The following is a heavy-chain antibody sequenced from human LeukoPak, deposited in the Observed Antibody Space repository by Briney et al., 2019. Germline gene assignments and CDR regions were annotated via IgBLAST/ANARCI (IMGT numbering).Heavy chain of an antibody. CDR2: ISSSSSTI. D-gene: IGHD6-13*01. CDR3: ARSGSWTSTPFDY. CDR1: GFTFSSYS. J-gene: IGHJ4*02. V-gene: IGHV3-48*01. Sequence: GGSLRLSCAASGFTFSSYSMNWVRQAPGKGLEWVSYISSSSSTIYYADSVKGRFTISRDNAKNSLYLQMNSLRAEDTAVYYCARSGSWTSTPFDYWGQGTLVTVSS.